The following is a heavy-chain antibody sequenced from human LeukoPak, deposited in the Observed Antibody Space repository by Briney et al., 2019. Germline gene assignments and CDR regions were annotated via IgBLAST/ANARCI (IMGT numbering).Heavy chain of an antibody. D-gene: IGHD3-3*01. Sequence: ASVKVSCKVSGHTLTELSMHWVRQAPGKGLEWMGGFDPEDGETIYAQKFQGRVTMTEDTSTDTAYMELSSLRSEDTAVYYCAKPRFLEWLGAFDIWGQGTMVTVSS. CDR2: FDPEDGET. V-gene: IGHV1-24*01. J-gene: IGHJ3*02. CDR1: GHTLTELS. CDR3: AKPRFLEWLGAFDI.